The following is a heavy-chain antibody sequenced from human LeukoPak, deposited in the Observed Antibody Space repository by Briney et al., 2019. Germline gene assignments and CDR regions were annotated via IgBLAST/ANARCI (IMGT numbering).Heavy chain of an antibody. CDR3: AKGSYYDSSGSFYFDV. Sequence: PGGSLRLSCAASGFTFSSYAMSWVRQAPGKGLEWVSGISGSGDNTYYADSVKGRFTISRDNSKNTLYVQVNSLGTEDTAAYYCAKGSYYDSSGSFYFDVWGQGTTVTVSS. D-gene: IGHD3-22*01. CDR1: GFTFSSYA. V-gene: IGHV3-23*01. CDR2: ISGSGDNT. J-gene: IGHJ6*02.